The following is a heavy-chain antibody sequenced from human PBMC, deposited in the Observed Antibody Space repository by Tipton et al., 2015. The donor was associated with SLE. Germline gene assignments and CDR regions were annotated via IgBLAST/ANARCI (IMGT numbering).Heavy chain of an antibody. CDR3: ARDFYDSSGYYSPFDY. V-gene: IGHV4-59*11. D-gene: IGHD3-22*01. CDR2: IYYSGST. CDR1: GGSISSHY. J-gene: IGHJ4*02. Sequence: TPSLTCTVSGGSISSHYWSWIRQPPGKGLEWIGYIYYSGSTYYNPSLKSRVTISVDTSKKQFSLKLSSVTAADTAVYYCARDFYDSSGYYSPFDYWGQGTLVTVSS.